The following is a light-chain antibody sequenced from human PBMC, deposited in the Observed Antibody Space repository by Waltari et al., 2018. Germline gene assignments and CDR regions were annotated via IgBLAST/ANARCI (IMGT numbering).Light chain of an antibody. Sequence: QSVLTQPPSASGTPGQVVIIPCSGSNSHIRKPNLSWYHHLPGPAPKLLIYKNNQRPSGVPERFSGSKSGTSASLAISGLRSEDEADYYCAAWDDSLSGRVFGGGTKLTVL. V-gene: IGLV1-47*01. CDR3: AAWDDSLSGRV. CDR2: KNN. CDR1: NSHIRKPN. J-gene: IGLJ3*02.